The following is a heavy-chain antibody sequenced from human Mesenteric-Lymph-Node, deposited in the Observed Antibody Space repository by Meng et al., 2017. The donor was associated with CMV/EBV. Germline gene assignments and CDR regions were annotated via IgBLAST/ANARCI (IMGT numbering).Heavy chain of an antibody. D-gene: IGHD6-13*01. CDR1: GGSISSSNW. CDR3: ARMGGSSWYGVATS. CDR2: IYHSGST. J-gene: IGHJ5*02. V-gene: IGHV4-4*02. Sequence: GSGGSISSSNWWSWVRQPPGKGLEWIGEIYHSGSTNYNPSLKSRVTISVDKSKNRFSLKLSSVTAADTAVYYCARMGGSSWYGVATSWGQGTLVTVSS.